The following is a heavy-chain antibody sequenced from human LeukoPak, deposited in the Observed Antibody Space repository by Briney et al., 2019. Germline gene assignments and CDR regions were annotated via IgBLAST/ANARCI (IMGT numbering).Heavy chain of an antibody. D-gene: IGHD3-22*01. J-gene: IGHJ4*02. CDR1: GYTFTSYG. Sequence: GASVKVSCKASGYTFTSYGISWVRQAPGQGLEWMGWISAYNGNTNYAQKLQGRVTMTTDTSTSTAYMELRSLRSDDTAVYYCAKSTLPYYYDSSGYYFDYWGQVTLVTVSS. CDR2: ISAYNGNT. V-gene: IGHV1-18*01. CDR3: AKSTLPYYYDSSGYYFDY.